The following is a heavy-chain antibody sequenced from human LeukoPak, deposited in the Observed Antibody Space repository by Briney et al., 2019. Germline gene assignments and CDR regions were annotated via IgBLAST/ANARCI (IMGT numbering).Heavy chain of an antibody. Sequence: SETLSLTCSVSGGSISTYYWSWIRQPPGKGLEYIGYIYYSGSTNYNPSLKSRVTISVDTSKKQFSLKLNSVTAADTAVYYCARADSSAYYSFDQWGQGTLVTVSS. CDR2: IYYSGST. D-gene: IGHD3-22*01. CDR3: ARADSSAYYSFDQ. CDR1: GGSISTYY. J-gene: IGHJ4*02. V-gene: IGHV4-59*01.